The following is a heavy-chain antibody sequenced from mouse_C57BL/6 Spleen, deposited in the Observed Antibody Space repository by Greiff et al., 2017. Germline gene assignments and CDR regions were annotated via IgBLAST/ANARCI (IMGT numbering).Heavy chain of an antibody. CDR3: ARGYDYDGYFDV. V-gene: IGHV1-61*01. D-gene: IGHD2-4*01. Sequence: QVQLQQPGAELVRPGSSVKLSCKASGYTFTSYWMDWVKQRPGQGLEWIGNIYPSDSETHYNQKFKDKATLTVDKSSSTAYMQLSSLTSEDSAVYYCARGYDYDGYFDVWGTGTSVTVSS. CDR2: IYPSDSET. CDR1: GYTFTSYW. J-gene: IGHJ1*03.